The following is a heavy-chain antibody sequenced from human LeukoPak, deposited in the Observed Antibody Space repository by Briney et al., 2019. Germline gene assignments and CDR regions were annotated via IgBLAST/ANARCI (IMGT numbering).Heavy chain of an antibody. CDR3: AKRRDYYYYGMDV. J-gene: IGHJ6*02. Sequence: GGSLRLSCAASVLTFSSYGMHWVRQAPGKGLEWVAVISYDGSNKYYADSVKGRFTISRDNTKNTLYLQMNSLRAEDTAVYYSAKRRDYYYYGMDVWGQGTTVTVSS. CDR1: VLTFSSYG. CDR2: ISYDGSNK. V-gene: IGHV3-30*18.